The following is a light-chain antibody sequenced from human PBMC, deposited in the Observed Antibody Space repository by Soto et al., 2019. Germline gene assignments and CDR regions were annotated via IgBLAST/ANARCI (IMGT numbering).Light chain of an antibody. V-gene: IGKV1-5*01. Sequence: DIQMTQSPSPLSASVGDRVTITCRASQSISGYLAWYQQRPGKAPQLLIYDASSLQTGVPSRFSGSGSGTEFTLTISSLQPDDFATYYCQQYDSLWTVGQGTKVDIK. CDR3: QQYDSLWT. CDR2: DAS. CDR1: QSISGY. J-gene: IGKJ1*01.